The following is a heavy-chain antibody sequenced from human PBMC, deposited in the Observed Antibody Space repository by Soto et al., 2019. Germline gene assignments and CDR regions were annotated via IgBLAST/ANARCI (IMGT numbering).Heavy chain of an antibody. V-gene: IGHV3-21*06. CDR3: ARESEDLTSNFDY. J-gene: IGHJ4*02. CDR2: INSTTNYI. CDR1: GFIFTRYS. Sequence: EVQLVESGGGLVKPGGSLRLSCAASGFIFTRYSMNWVRQAPGKGLEWVSSINSTTNYIYYGDSMKGRFTISRDNAKNSLYVEMNSLRAEDTAVYYCARESEDLTSNFDYWGQGTLVTVSS.